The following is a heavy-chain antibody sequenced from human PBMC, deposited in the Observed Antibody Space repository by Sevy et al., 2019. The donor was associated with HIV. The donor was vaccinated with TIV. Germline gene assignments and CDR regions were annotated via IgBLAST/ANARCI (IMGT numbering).Heavy chain of an antibody. CDR1: GYTFTGYY. V-gene: IGHV1-2*02. CDR2: INPNSGGT. CDR3: ARDPSDADIVVLPAATGRNWFDP. Sequence: ASVKVSCKASGYTFTGYYMHWVRQAPGQGLEWMGWINPNSGGTNYAQKFQGRVTMTRDTSISTAYMELSRLRSDDTAVYYCARDPSDADIVVLPAATGRNWFDPWGQGTLVTVSS. D-gene: IGHD2-2*01. J-gene: IGHJ5*02.